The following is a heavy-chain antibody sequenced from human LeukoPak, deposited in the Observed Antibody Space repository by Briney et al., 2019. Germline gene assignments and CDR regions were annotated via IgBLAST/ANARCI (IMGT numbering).Heavy chain of an antibody. V-gene: IGHV3-33*06. D-gene: IGHD3-3*01. CDR2: IWYDGSNK. J-gene: IGHJ5*02. CDR3: AKGDYDYGGFDP. CDR1: GFTFSSNG. Sequence: PGRSLRLSCAASGFTFSSNGMHWVRQAPGKGLEWVAVIWYDGSNKYYADSVKGRFTISRDNSKNTLYLQMNSLRAEDTAVYYCAKGDYDYGGFDPWGQGTLVTVSS.